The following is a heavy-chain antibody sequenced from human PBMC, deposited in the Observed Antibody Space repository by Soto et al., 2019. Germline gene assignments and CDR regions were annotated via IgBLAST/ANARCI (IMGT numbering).Heavy chain of an antibody. V-gene: IGHV3-21*01. CDR3: ARDASGDSNIYYYYGMDV. J-gene: IGHJ6*02. CDR1: GFTFSSYS. Sequence: EVQLVESGGFLAKPGGSLRLSCSTSGFTFSSYSINCVLQAPGKGLEWVSAISSSSSYIYYAASVKRRFTLSRDNAKNSLYLQMNSLRAEDTAVYYCARDASGDSNIYYYYGMDVWGQGTPVTVSS. CDR2: ISSSSSYI. D-gene: IGHD4-17*01.